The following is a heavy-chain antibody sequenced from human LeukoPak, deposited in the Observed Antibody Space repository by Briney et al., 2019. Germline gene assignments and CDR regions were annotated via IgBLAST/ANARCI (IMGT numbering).Heavy chain of an antibody. CDR2: IYTSGST. J-gene: IGHJ3*02. CDR3: ARIKNIVATMKRLDAFDI. V-gene: IGHV4-61*02. Sequence: PSQTLSLTCTVSGGSISSGSYYWSWIRQPAGKGLEWIGRIYTSGSTNYNPSLKSRVTISVDTSKNQFSLKLSSVTAADTAVYYCARIKNIVATMKRLDAFDIWGQGTMVTVSS. CDR1: GGSISSGSYY. D-gene: IGHD5-12*01.